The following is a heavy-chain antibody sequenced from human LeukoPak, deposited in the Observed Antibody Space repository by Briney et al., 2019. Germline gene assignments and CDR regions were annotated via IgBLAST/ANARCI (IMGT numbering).Heavy chain of an antibody. CDR2: IYYSGST. J-gene: IGHJ3*02. D-gene: IGHD3/OR15-3a*01. CDR3: ATQPEVGRHNAFDI. V-gene: IGHV4-31*03. Sequence: PSQTLSLTCTVSGGSISSGGYYWSWIRQHPGKGLEWIGYIYYSGSTYYNPSLKSRVTISVDTSKNQFSLKLSFVTAADTAVYYCATQPEVGRHNAFDIWGQGTMVTVSS. CDR1: GGSISSGGYY.